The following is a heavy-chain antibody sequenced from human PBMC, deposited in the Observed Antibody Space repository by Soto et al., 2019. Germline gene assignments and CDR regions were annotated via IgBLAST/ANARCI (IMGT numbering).Heavy chain of an antibody. J-gene: IGHJ3*02. D-gene: IGHD3-3*01. Sequence: GASVKVSCKASGYTFTGYYMHWARQAPGQGLEWMGWINPNSGGTNYAQKFQGRVTMTRDTSISTAYMELSRLRSDDTAVYYCARVRYYDFWSGYYNGRSPFDIWGQGTMVTVSS. CDR2: INPNSGGT. CDR3: ARVRYYDFWSGYYNGRSPFDI. V-gene: IGHV1-2*02. CDR1: GYTFTGYY.